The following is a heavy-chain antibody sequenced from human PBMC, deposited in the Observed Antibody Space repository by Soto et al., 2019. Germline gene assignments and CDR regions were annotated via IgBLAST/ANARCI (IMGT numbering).Heavy chain of an antibody. CDR3: ATMGTAATGHYFFDY. D-gene: IGHD6-25*01. CDR1: GGSISSGNYY. V-gene: IGHV4-30-4*01. Sequence: PSETLSLTCTVSGGSISSGNYYWSWIRQPPGKGLEWIGFISYSGSTYYSTSLKSRVTISVDTSKGQFALSLSFVTAADTAVYYSATMGTAATGHYFFDYWGQGTLVTVSS. CDR2: ISYSGST. J-gene: IGHJ4*02.